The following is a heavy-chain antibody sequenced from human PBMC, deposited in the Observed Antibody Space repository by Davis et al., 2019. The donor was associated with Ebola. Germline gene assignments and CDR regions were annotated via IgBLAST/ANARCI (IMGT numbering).Heavy chain of an antibody. CDR3: ARESATYYYDSNGYLEVAAFDI. CDR2: ISYDGSNK. J-gene: IGHJ3*02. D-gene: IGHD3-22*01. Sequence: GESLKISCAASGFTFSSYAMHWVRQAPGKGLEWVAVISYDGSNKYYADSVKGRFTISRDNSKNTLYLQMNSLRAEDTAVYYCARESATYYYDSNGYLEVAAFDIWGQGTMVTVSS. V-gene: IGHV3-30-3*01. CDR1: GFTFSSYA.